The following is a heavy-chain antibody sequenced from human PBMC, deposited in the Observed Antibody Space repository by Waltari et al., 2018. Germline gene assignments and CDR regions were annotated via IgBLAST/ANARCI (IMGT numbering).Heavy chain of an antibody. CDR1: GYTFTSYA. Sequence: QVQLVQSGAEVKKPGASVKVSCKASGYTFTSYAMHWVRQAPGQRLEWMGWINAGNGNTKYSQKFQGRVTMTEDTSTDTAYMELSSLRSEDTAVYYCAVERFLEWLGFDPWGQGTLVTVSS. D-gene: IGHD3-3*01. CDR2: INAGNGNT. J-gene: IGHJ5*02. V-gene: IGHV1-3*01. CDR3: AVERFLEWLGFDP.